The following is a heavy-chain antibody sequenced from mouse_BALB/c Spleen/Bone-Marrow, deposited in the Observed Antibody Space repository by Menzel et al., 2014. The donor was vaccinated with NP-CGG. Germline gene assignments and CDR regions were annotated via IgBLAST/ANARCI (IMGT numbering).Heavy chain of an antibody. CDR3: ARWEYDAMDY. Sequence: VQLKESGAELVKPGASVKLSCTASGFNIKDTYMHWVKQRPEQGLEWIGRIDPANGNTKYDPKFQGKATITADTSSNTAYLQLSSLTSEDTAVYYCARWEYDAMDYWGQGTSVTVSS. D-gene: IGHD4-1*01. CDR2: IDPANGNT. V-gene: IGHV14-3*02. CDR1: GFNIKDTY. J-gene: IGHJ4*01.